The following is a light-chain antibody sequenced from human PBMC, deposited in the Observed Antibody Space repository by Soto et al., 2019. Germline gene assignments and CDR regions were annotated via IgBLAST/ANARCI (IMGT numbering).Light chain of an antibody. CDR1: QSVSSN. Sequence: EIVMTQSPATLSVSPGESATLSCRASQSVSSNLAWYQQKPGQAPRLLIYGASTRATGIPARFSGSGSGTEFTLTISSLQPDDLATYFCQQSYSPPYTFGQGTKLEIK. CDR2: GAS. CDR3: QQSYSPPYT. J-gene: IGKJ2*01. V-gene: IGKV3-15*01.